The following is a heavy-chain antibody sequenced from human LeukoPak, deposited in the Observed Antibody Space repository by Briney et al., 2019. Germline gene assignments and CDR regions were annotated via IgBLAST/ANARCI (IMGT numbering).Heavy chain of an antibody. CDR2: ISYDGSNK. CDR3: AKDLGGH. J-gene: IGHJ4*02. D-gene: IGHD6-25*01. CDR1: GFTFSSYG. V-gene: IGHV3-30*18. Sequence: GGSLRLSCAAPGFTFSSYGMHWVRQAPGKGLEWVAVISYDGSNKYYADSVKGRFTISRDNSKNTLYLQMNSLRAEDTAVYYCAKDLGGHWGQGTLVTVAS.